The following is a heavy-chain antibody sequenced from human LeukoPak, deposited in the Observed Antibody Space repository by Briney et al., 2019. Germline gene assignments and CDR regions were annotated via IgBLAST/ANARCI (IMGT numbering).Heavy chain of an antibody. V-gene: IGHV1-69*13. CDR3: ARSMTSYVFDY. CDR1: GGTFSRYA. CDR2: IIPIFGTT. Sequence: ASVKVSCKASGGTFSRYAITWMRQAPGQGLEWIGGIIPIFGTTNYAQNFQGRVTITADESTRTAYMELSSLRSGDTAVYYCARSMTSYVFDYWGQGTLVTVSS. J-gene: IGHJ4*02. D-gene: IGHD3-9*01.